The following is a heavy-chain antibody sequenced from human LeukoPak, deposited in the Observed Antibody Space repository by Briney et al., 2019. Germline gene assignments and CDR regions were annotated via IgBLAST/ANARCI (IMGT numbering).Heavy chain of an antibody. CDR2: IYYSGST. D-gene: IGHD2-21*02. V-gene: IGHV4-38-2*01. CDR1: GYSISSGYY. CDR3: ARHIVVVTASYFDY. Sequence: SETLSLTCAVSGYSISSGYYWGWIRQPPGKGLEWIGSIYYSGSTYYNPSLKSRVTISVDTSKNQFSLKLSSVTAADTAVYYCARHIVVVTASYFDYWGQGTLVTVSS. J-gene: IGHJ4*02.